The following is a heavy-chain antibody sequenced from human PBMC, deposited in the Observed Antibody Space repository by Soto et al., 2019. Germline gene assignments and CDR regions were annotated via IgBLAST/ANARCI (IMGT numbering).Heavy chain of an antibody. Sequence: PGGSLRLSFGASGFTFGSYEMNWVRQAPGKGREWGSYISSSGSSIYYPDSVKGRFTISTDNANNSLYLQMNRLRAQDTAVYYCARESCSSSSCSTRYGMDVWGQGTTVTVSS. CDR2: ISSSGSSI. J-gene: IGHJ6*02. V-gene: IGHV3-48*03. CDR3: ARESCSSSSCSTRYGMDV. CDR1: GFTFGSYE. D-gene: IGHD2-2*01.